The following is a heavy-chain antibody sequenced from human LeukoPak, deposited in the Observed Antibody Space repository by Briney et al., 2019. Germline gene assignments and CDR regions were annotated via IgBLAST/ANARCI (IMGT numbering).Heavy chain of an antibody. CDR3: AATPAYYDYVWGSYRYYYFDH. CDR1: GGSISSYY. Sequence: PSETLSLTCTVSGGSISSYYWSWIRQPAGKGLEWIGRIYTSGSTNYNPSLKSRVTMSVDTSKNQFSLKLSSVTAADTAVYYCAATPAYYDYVWGSYRYYYFDHWGQGTLVTVSS. CDR2: IYTSGST. J-gene: IGHJ4*02. V-gene: IGHV4-4*07. D-gene: IGHD3-16*02.